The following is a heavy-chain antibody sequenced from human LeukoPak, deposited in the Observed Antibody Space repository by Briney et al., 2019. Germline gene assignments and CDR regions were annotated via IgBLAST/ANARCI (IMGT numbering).Heavy chain of an antibody. CDR1: GGSISSTSHY. CDR2: IYYSGNT. J-gene: IGHJ4*02. D-gene: IGHD4-11*01. V-gene: IGHV4-39*07. CDR3: APSRLDYSDYFDP. Sequence: SETLSLTCTVPGGSISSTSHYWGWIRQPPGKGLEWIGSIYYSGNTYYNPSVKSRVTISVDTSKYQFSQKLKSVTAADTAVYYCAPSRLDYSDYFDPWGQGTLVTVSS.